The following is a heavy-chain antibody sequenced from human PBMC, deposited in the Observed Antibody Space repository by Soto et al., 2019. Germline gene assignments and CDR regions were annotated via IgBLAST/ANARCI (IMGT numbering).Heavy chain of an antibody. CDR1: GFTFADYA. J-gene: IGHJ2*01. V-gene: IGHV3-9*01. CDR3: AKGFANSGWYGGYFDL. CDR2: ISWNGAPI. D-gene: IGHD6-19*01. Sequence: EVQLVESGGGLVQAGRSLRLSCAASGFTFADYAFHWVRQAPGKGLEWVSGISWNGAPIGYGDSVKGRFTISRDNAKNSLYLQMTSLRAEDTALYYCAKGFANSGWYGGYFDLWGRGTLVTVSS.